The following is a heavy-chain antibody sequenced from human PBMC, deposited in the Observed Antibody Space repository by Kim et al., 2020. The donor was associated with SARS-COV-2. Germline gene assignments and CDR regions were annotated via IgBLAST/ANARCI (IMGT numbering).Heavy chain of an antibody. V-gene: IGHV1-18*01. Sequence: YSQNVQGRFTMTTDSSTNTASMELWSLISDDTAMYYCARGAYGDVSFDYWGQGTLVTVSS. D-gene: IGHD4-17*01. J-gene: IGHJ4*02. CDR3: ARGAYGDVSFDY.